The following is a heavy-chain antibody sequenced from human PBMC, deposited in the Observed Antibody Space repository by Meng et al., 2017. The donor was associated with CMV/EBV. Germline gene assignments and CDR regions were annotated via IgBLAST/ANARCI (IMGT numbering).Heavy chain of an antibody. J-gene: IGHJ4*02. CDR3: AADVPSQDIVVVPAAIG. Sequence: SVQVSCKASGFAFTSSAVQWVRQARGQRLEWIGWIVVGSGNTNYEQKFQERVTITRDMSTSTVYMELSSLRSEDTAVYYCAADVPSQDIVVVPAAIGWGQGTLVTVSS. CDR1: GFAFTSSA. D-gene: IGHD2-2*01. V-gene: IGHV1-58*01. CDR2: IVVGSGNT.